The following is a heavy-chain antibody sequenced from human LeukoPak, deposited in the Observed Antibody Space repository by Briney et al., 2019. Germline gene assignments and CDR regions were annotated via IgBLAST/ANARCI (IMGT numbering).Heavy chain of an antibody. J-gene: IGHJ4*02. CDR3: ARSYCGGDCYEGFDY. Sequence: ASVKVSCKASGYTFTSHVISWVRQAPGQGLEWMGWISAYNGNTNYAQKFQDRVTMTTDTSTSTAYMELRSLRSDDTAVYYCARSYCGGDCYEGFDYWGQGTLVTVSS. D-gene: IGHD2-21*02. V-gene: IGHV1-18*01. CDR1: GYTFTSHV. CDR2: ISAYNGNT.